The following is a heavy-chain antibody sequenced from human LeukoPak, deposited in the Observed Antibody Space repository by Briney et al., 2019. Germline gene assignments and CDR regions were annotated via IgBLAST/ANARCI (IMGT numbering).Heavy chain of an antibody. V-gene: IGHV3-23*01. CDR1: GFTFSSYA. Sequence: GGSLRLSCAAPGFTFSSYAMSWVRQAPGKGLEWVSGISGSGTSTHADSVKGRFTISRDNSENTLYLQMNSLRAEDTAVYYCTKEGRVGASVYFQDWGQGTLVTVSS. J-gene: IGHJ1*01. CDR2: ISGSGTST. D-gene: IGHD1-26*01. CDR3: TKEGRVGASVYFQD.